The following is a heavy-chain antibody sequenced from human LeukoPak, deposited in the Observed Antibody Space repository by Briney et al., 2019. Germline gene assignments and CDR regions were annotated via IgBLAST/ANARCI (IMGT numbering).Heavy chain of an antibody. D-gene: IGHD6-13*01. J-gene: IGHJ3*02. CDR1: GFTFSSYS. CDR3: ARIWVELVGGAFDI. CDR2: ISSSSSYI. V-gene: IGHV3-21*01. Sequence: NPGGSLRLSCAASGFTFSSYSMNWVRQAPGKGLEWVSSISSSSSYIYYADSVKGRFTISRDNAKNSLYLQMNSLRAEDTAVYYCARIWVELVGGAFDIWGQGTMVTVSS.